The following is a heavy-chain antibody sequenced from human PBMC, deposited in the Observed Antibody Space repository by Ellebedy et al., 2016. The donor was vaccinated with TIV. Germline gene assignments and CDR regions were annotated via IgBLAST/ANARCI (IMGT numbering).Heavy chain of an antibody. Sequence: PGGSLRLSCSASGFTFSSYAMHWVRQAPGKGLEYVSAISSNGGSTYYADSVKGRFTISRDNSKNTLYLQMSSLRAEDTAMYYCVKEGSSGWYPDSGYWGQGTLVTVSS. V-gene: IGHV3-64D*06. J-gene: IGHJ4*02. CDR1: GFTFSSYA. D-gene: IGHD6-19*01. CDR2: ISSNGGST. CDR3: VKEGSSGWYPDSGY.